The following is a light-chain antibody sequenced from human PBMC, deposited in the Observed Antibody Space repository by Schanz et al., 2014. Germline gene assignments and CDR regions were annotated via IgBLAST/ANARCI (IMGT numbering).Light chain of an antibody. CDR3: QQYGSSPALT. V-gene: IGKV3-20*01. Sequence: PGEGVTLSCRASQSVSSSYLAWYQQKPGQAPRLLIYGASSRATGIPDRFSGSGSVTDFTLTVSSLQSEDFAVYYCQQYGSSPALTFGQGTKVEI. CDR1: QSVSSSY. CDR2: GAS. J-gene: IGKJ1*01.